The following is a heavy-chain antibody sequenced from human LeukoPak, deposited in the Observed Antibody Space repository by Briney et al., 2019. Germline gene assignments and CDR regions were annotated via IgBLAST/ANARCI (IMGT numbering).Heavy chain of an antibody. CDR1: GGSISSYY. Sequence: KPSETLSLTYTVSGGSISSYYWSWIRQPPGKGLEWIGYIYYSGSTNYNPSLKSRVTISVDTSKNQFSLKLSSVTAADTAVYYCARGGWYFDLWGRGTLVTVSS. CDR3: ARGGWYFDL. CDR2: IYYSGST. J-gene: IGHJ2*01. V-gene: IGHV4-59*01.